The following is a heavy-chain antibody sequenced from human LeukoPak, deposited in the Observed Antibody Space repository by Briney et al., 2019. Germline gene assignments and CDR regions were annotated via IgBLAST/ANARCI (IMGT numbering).Heavy chain of an antibody. CDR1: GGSISSYY. CDR2: IYYSGST. J-gene: IGHJ4*02. D-gene: IGHD3-16*01. CDR3: ARAARFVGCYDY. V-gene: IGHV4-59*01. Sequence: PSETLSLTCTVSGGSISSYYWSWIRRPPGKGLEWIGYIYYSGSTNYNPSLKSRVTISVDTSKNQFSLKLSSVTAADTAVYYCARAARFVGCYDYWGQGTLVTVSS.